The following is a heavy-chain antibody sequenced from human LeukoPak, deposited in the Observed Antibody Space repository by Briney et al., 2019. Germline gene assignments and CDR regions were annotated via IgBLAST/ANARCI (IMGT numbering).Heavy chain of an antibody. CDR1: GYSFTSYG. CDR2: ISTYNANT. J-gene: IGHJ4*02. V-gene: IGHV1-18*01. CDR3: AREECSIGVCYPSGY. Sequence: ASVKVSCKASGYSFTSYGISWVRQAPGQGLEWMGWISTYNANTNYALKLQGRVTLTTDTSTSTAYMELKSLRSDDTAVYYCAREECSIGVCYPSGYWGQGTLVTVSS. D-gene: IGHD2-8*01.